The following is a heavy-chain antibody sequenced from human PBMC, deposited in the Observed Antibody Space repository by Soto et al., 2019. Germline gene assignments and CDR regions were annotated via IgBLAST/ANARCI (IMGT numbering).Heavy chain of an antibody. CDR3: ARAYCGGDCYSFAFDI. Sequence: GGSLRLSCAASGFTFSSYAMHWVRQAPGKGLEWVAVISYDGSNKYYADSVKGRFTISRENSKNTLYLQMNSLRAEDTAVYYCARAYCGGDCYSFAFDIWGQGTMVSVSS. CDR1: GFTFSSYA. V-gene: IGHV3-30*04. J-gene: IGHJ3*02. D-gene: IGHD2-21*02. CDR2: ISYDGSNK.